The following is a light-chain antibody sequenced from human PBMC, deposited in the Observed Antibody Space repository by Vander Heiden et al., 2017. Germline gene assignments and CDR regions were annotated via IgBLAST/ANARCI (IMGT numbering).Light chain of an antibody. J-gene: IGKJ2*01. CDR1: QSVSSSY. CDR3: QQDCSSPYT. CDR2: GAS. V-gene: IGKV3-20*01. Sequence: EIVLTQSPATLSLSTGERATLSCRASQSVSSSYLAWYQQKPGQAPRLLIYGASSRATGIPDRFSGSGSGTDFTLTISRLEPEDFAVYYCQQDCSSPYTFGQGTKLEIK.